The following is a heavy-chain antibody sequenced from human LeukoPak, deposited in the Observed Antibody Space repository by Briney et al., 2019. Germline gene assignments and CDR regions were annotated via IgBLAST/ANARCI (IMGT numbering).Heavy chain of an antibody. J-gene: IGHJ4*02. CDR3: ARDGRGATHLTNPDGGGY. Sequence: AASVKVSCKASGYTFTSYYMHWVRQAPGQGLEWMGIINPSGGSTSYAQKFQGRVTMTRDTSTSTVYMELSSLRSEDTAVYCCARDGRGATHLTNPDGGGYWGQGTLVTVSS. V-gene: IGHV1-46*01. D-gene: IGHD1-26*01. CDR1: GYTFTSYY. CDR2: INPSGGST.